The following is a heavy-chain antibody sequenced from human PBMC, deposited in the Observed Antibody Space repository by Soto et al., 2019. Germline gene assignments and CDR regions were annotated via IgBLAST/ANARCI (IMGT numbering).Heavy chain of an antibody. D-gene: IGHD3-3*01. V-gene: IGHV1-8*01. CDR1: GYTFTSYN. CDR3: ARVRVFGVVPGWFDP. J-gene: IGHJ5*02. Sequence: ASVKVSCKASGYTFTSYNINWVRQAPGQGLEWVAGSNSNSGNSDHAQKFQGRLTVTRDTSISTAYMELSSLRSDDTAVYYCARVRVFGVVPGWFDPWGQGTLVTVSS. CDR2: SNSNSGNS.